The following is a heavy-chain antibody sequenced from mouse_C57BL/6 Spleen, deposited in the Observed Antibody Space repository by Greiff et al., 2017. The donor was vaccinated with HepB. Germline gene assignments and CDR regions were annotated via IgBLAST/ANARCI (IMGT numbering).Heavy chain of an antibody. D-gene: IGHD2-12*01. CDR1: GFTFSSYA. CDR2: ISDGGSYT. V-gene: IGHV5-4*03. CDR3: ARGGRQGFDY. J-gene: IGHJ2*01. Sequence: EVMLVESGGGLVKPGGSLKLSCAASGFTFSSYAMSWVRQTPEKRLEWVATISDGGSYTYYPDNVKGRFTISLDNAKNNLYLQMSHLKSEDTAMYYCARGGRQGFDYWGQGTTLTVSS.